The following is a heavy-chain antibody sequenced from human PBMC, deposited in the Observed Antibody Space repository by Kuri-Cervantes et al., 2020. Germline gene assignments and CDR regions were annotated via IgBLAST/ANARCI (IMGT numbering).Heavy chain of an antibody. D-gene: IGHD6-19*01. J-gene: IGHJ5*02. V-gene: IGHV1-18*01. Sequence: ASVKVSCKASGYTFTSYGISWVRQAPGQGLEWMGWISAYNGDTNYAQKLQGRVTMTTDTSTSTAYMELRSLRSDDTAVYYCAREGSLAVAGTFYQGWFDPWGQGTLVTVSS. CDR3: AREGSLAVAGTFYQGWFDP. CDR1: GYTFTSYG. CDR2: ISAYNGDT.